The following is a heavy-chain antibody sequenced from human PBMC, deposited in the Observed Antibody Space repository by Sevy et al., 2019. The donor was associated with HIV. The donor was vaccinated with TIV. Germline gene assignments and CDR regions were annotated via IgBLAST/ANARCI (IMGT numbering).Heavy chain of an antibody. D-gene: IGHD3-16*01. Sequence: SETLSLTCTVSGGSLSTYFWSWIRQPPGKGLEWIGYIYFSGRTDYNPTLKSRVSISSDTSKNQFSLQLNSVTAADAAVYYCARGDIRMEAGYWGQGTLVTVSS. CDR3: ARGDIRMEAGY. J-gene: IGHJ4*02. V-gene: IGHV4-59*13. CDR1: GGSLSTYF. CDR2: IYFSGRT.